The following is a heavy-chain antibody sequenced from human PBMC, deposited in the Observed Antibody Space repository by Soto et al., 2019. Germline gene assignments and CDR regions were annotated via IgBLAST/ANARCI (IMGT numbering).Heavy chain of an antibody. J-gene: IGHJ5*02. CDR1: GGSISSGGYY. CDR2: IYYSGST. V-gene: IGHV4-31*03. Sequence: ASETLSLTCTVSGGSISSGGYYWSWIRQHPGKGLEWIGYIYYSGSTYYNPSLKSRVTISVDTSKNQFSLKLSSVTAADTAVYYCAGRYCSGGSCYSLDNWFDPWGQGTLVTVSS. CDR3: AGRYCSGGSCYSLDNWFDP. D-gene: IGHD2-15*01.